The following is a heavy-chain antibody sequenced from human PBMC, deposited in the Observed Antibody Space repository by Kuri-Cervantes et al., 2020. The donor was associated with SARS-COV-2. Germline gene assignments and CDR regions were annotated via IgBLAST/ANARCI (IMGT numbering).Heavy chain of an antibody. Sequence: SETLSLTCTVSGYSISSGYYWGWIRQPPGKGLEWIGSIYHSGSTYYNPSLKSRVTISADTSKNQFSLKLSSVTAADTAVYYCASVKYIDYYYYMDVWGKGTTVTVSS. CDR2: IYHSGST. D-gene: IGHD2-15*01. J-gene: IGHJ6*03. CDR3: ASVKYIDYYYYMDV. CDR1: GYSISSGYY. V-gene: IGHV4-38-2*02.